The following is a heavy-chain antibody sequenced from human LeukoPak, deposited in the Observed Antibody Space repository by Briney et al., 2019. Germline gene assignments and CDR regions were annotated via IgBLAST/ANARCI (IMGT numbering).Heavy chain of an antibody. V-gene: IGHV1-2*06. CDR2: INPNSGDT. J-gene: IGHJ4*02. CDR1: GYTFTGYY. Sequence: ASVKVSCKASGYTFTGYYIRWVRQAPGQGLEWMGRINPNSGDTNYAQKFQGRVTMTRDTSITTSYMELSRLTSDDTAVYYCARLPTVTTPPTYWGQGTLVTVSS. D-gene: IGHD4-17*01. CDR3: ARLPTVTTPPTY.